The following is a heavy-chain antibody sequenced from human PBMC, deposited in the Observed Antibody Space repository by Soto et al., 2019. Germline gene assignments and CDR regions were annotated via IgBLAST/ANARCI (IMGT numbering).Heavy chain of an antibody. CDR2: ISGSGGST. Sequence: GGSLRLSCAASGFTFSSYAMSWVRQAPGKGLEWASAISGSGGSTYYADSVKGRFTISRDNSKNTLYLQMNSLRAEDTAVYYCAKAPPKTVTTTPFDYWGQGTLVTVSS. CDR1: GFTFSSYA. V-gene: IGHV3-23*01. D-gene: IGHD4-4*01. J-gene: IGHJ4*02. CDR3: AKAPPKTVTTTPFDY.